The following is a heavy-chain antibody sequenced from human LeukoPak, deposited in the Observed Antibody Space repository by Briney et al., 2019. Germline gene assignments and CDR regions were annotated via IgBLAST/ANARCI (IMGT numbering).Heavy chain of an antibody. Sequence: SVKVSCKASGGTFSSYAISWVRQAPGQGLEWMGGIIPIFGTANYAQTFQGRVTITADESTSTAYMELSSLRSEDTAVYYCARGAGILWFGEIRSYYMDVWGKGTTVTISS. D-gene: IGHD3-10*01. CDR1: GGTFSSYA. V-gene: IGHV1-69*13. J-gene: IGHJ6*03. CDR2: IIPIFGTA. CDR3: ARGAGILWFGEIRSYYMDV.